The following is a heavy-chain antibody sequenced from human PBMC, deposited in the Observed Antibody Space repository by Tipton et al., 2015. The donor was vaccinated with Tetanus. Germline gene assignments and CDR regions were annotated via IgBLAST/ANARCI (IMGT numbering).Heavy chain of an antibody. CDR3: ARGQTYYYDSSAYYPHWYFDL. D-gene: IGHD3-22*01. CDR1: GGSISSSNW. CDR2: IYHSGST. Sequence: SLRLSCAVSGGSISSSNWWSWVRQPPGKGLEWIGEIYHSGSTNYNPSLKSRVTISVDKSKNQFSLKLSSVTAADTAVYYCARGQTYYYDSSAYYPHWYFDLWGRGTLVTVSS. J-gene: IGHJ2*01. V-gene: IGHV4-4*02.